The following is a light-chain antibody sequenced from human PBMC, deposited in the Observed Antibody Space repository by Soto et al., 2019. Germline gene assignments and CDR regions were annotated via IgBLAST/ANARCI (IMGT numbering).Light chain of an antibody. Sequence: EIVLTQSPATLSFSPGERATLFCSASQSVSGYLAWYQQKPGQAPRLVIHDVSRRAPDIPARFSGRGSGTDFTLTISSLEPDDFAVYYCHQRIDWPITFGQGTKLQ. CDR1: QSVSGY. J-gene: IGKJ2*01. CDR3: HQRIDWPIT. V-gene: IGKV3-11*01. CDR2: DVS.